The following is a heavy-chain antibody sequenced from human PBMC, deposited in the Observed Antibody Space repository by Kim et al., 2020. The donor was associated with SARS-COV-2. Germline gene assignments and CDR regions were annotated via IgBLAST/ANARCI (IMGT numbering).Heavy chain of an antibody. Sequence: AQKFQGRVTMTRDTSISTAYMELSRLRSDDTAVYYCARDAYYDILTGLDYWGQGTLVTVSS. J-gene: IGHJ4*02. CDR3: ARDAYYDILTGLDY. D-gene: IGHD3-9*01. V-gene: IGHV1-2*02.